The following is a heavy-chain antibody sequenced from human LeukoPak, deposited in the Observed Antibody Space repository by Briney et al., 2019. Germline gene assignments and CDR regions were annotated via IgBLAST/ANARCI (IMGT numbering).Heavy chain of an antibody. D-gene: IGHD5-12*01. CDR3: AREMGGYPFDY. V-gene: IGHV3-48*04. J-gene: IGHJ4*02. CDR2: ISSSSSTI. Sequence: GGSLRLSCAASGFTFSSYGMTWVRQAPGKGLEWVSYISSSSSTIYYADSVKGRFTISRDNAKNSLYLQMNSLRAEDTAVYYCAREMGGYPFDYWGQGTLVTVSS. CDR1: GFTFSSYG.